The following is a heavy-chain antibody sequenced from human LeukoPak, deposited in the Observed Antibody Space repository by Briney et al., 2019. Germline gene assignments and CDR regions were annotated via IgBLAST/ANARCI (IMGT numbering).Heavy chain of an antibody. CDR2: IRYDGGNQ. CDR3: AKDLRSRIAAAGAPDY. D-gene: IGHD6-13*01. CDR1: GFTFSSYG. J-gene: IGHJ4*02. Sequence: PGGSLRLSCAASGFTFSSYGMHWVRQTPGKGLECVAFIRYDGGNQYYTDSVKGRFTISRDNSKNTIYLQMNSLRAEDTAVHYCAKDLRSRIAAAGAPDYWGQGTLVTVSS. V-gene: IGHV3-30*02.